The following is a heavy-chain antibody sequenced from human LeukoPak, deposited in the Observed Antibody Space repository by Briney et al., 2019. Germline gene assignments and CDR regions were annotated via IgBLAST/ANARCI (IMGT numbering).Heavy chain of an antibody. CDR2: IYYSGST. Sequence: PSETLSLTCTVSGGSISSSSYYWGWIRQPPGKGLEWIGSIYYSGSTYYNPSLRSRVTISVDTSKNQFSLKLSSVTAADTAVYYCARILEEDIVVVPAANWFDPWGQGTLVTVSS. CDR1: GGSISSSSYY. V-gene: IGHV4-39*01. CDR3: ARILEEDIVVVPAANWFDP. J-gene: IGHJ5*02. D-gene: IGHD2-2*01.